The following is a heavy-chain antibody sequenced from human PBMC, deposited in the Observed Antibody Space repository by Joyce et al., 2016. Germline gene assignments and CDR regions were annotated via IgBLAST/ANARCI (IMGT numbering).Heavy chain of an antibody. D-gene: IGHD2-15*01. CDR3: ARDLVAMGYYGMDV. Sequence: SGGGLVQPGGSLRLSCAASGFTVSSNYMSWVRQAPGKGLEWVSVIYSGDTTYYADSVKRRFTISRDNSKNTLYLQMNSLRAEDTAVYYCARDLVAMGYYGMDVWGQGTTVTVSS. J-gene: IGHJ6*02. CDR1: GFTVSSNY. V-gene: IGHV3-66*02. CDR2: IYSGDTT.